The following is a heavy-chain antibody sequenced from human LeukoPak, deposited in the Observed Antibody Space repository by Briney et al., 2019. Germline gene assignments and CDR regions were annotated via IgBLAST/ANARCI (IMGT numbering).Heavy chain of an antibody. V-gene: IGHV4-4*07. CDR2: IYTSGST. D-gene: IGHD6-6*01. Sequence: SETLSLTCTVSGGSISSYYWSWIRQPAGKGLEWIGRIYTSGSTNYTPSLKSRVTMSVDTSKNQFSLKLSSVTAADTAVYYCARSEYSSSQFDYWGQGTLVTVSS. CDR3: ARSEYSSSQFDY. J-gene: IGHJ4*02. CDR1: GGSISSYY.